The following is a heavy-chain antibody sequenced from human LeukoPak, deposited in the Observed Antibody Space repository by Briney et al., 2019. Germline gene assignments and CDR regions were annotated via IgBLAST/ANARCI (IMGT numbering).Heavy chain of an antibody. CDR2: ISTSSRYI. CDR3: ARADCSGSTCYLRHSWFDP. D-gene: IGHD2-2*01. J-gene: IGHJ5*02. V-gene: IGHV3-21*06. CDR1: GFTLSTFD. Sequence: GGSLRLSCAASGFTLSTFDMNWVRQAPGKGLEWVSSISTSSRYIHYRDSVKGRFTISRDDAKNSLYLQMNSLTVEDTAVYYCARADCSGSTCYLRHSWFDPWGQGTLVTVSS.